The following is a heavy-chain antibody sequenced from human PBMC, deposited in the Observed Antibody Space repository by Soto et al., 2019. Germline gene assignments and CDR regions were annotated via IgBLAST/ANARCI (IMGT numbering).Heavy chain of an antibody. CDR3: TTTDYVWGSYRYYDAFDI. CDR1: GFTFSNAW. CDR2: IKSKTDGGTT. J-gene: IGHJ3*02. D-gene: IGHD3-16*02. V-gene: IGHV3-15*07. Sequence: GGSLRLSCAASGFTFSNAWMNWVRQAPGKGLEWVGRIKSKTDGGTTDYAAPVKGRFTISRDDSKNTLYLQMNSLKTEDTAVYYCTTTDYVWGSYRYYDAFDIWGQGTMVTVSS.